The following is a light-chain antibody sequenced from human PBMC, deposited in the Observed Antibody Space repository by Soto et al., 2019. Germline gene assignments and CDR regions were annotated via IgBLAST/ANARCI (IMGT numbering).Light chain of an antibody. V-gene: IGKV3-15*01. CDR3: QQYNNWPRT. CDR2: GAS. Sequence: ETVLTQSPGTLSLSPGERATLSCRASQSVSSNLAWYQQKPGQAPRLLIYGASTRATGIPARFSGSGSGTEFTMTISSLQSEDFAVYYCQQYNNWPRTFGQGTKVDLK. CDR1: QSVSSN. J-gene: IGKJ1*01.